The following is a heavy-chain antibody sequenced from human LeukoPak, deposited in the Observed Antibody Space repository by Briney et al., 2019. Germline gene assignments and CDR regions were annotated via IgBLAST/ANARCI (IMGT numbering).Heavy chain of an antibody. V-gene: IGHV3-30-3*01. CDR3: ARGGYCSSTSCVNYFDY. CDR1: GFTFSSYA. CDR2: ISYDGSNK. J-gene: IGHJ4*02. D-gene: IGHD2-2*01. Sequence: GGSLRLSCAASGFTFSSYAMHWVRQAPGKGLEWVAVISYDGSNKYYADSVKGRFTISRDNSKNTLYLQMNSLRAEDTAVYYCARGGYCSSTSCVNYFDYWGQGTLVTVSS.